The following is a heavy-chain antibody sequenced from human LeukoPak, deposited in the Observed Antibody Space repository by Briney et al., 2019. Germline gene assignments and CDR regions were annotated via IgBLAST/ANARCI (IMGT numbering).Heavy chain of an antibody. V-gene: IGHV1-46*01. CDR2: INPSGGST. CDR1: GYTFISYY. D-gene: IGHD5-24*01. Sequence: ASVKVSCKASGYTFISYYMHWVRQAPGQGLEWMGIINPSGGSTSYAQKFQGRVTMTRDTSTSTVYMELSSLRSEDTAVHYCARDSKRGFDPWGQGTLVTVSS. CDR3: ARDSKRGFDP. J-gene: IGHJ5*02.